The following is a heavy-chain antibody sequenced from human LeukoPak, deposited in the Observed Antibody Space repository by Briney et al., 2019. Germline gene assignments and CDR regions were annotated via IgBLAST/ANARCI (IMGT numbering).Heavy chain of an antibody. CDR3: AKERPYDYVWEP. D-gene: IGHD3-16*01. CDR2: IHPEGNEK. CDR1: GFSFTNFW. V-gene: IGHV3-7*03. Sequence: GGSLRLSCAVSGFSFTNFWMRWVRQAPGRGLEWVANIHPEGNEKYHVESVKGRFTISRDSSKNTVYLEMNSLRAEDAAVYYCAKERPYDYVWEPWGQGTLVTVSS. J-gene: IGHJ5*02.